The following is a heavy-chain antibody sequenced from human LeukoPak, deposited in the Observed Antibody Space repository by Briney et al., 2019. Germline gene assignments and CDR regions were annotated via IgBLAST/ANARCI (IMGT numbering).Heavy chain of an antibody. V-gene: IGHV1-58*02. CDR3: AAAPAIYCGGDCPNFDY. CDR1: GFTFTSSA. Sequence: SVKVSCKASGFTFTSSAMQWVRQARGQRLEWIGWIVVGSGNTNYAQKFQERVTITRDMSTSTAYMELSSLRSEDTAVYYCAAAPAIYCGGDCPNFDYWGQGTLVTVSS. J-gene: IGHJ4*02. CDR2: IVVGSGNT. D-gene: IGHD2-21*02.